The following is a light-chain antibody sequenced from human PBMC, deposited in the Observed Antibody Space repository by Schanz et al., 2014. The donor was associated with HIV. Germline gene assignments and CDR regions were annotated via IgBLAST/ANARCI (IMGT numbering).Light chain of an antibody. J-gene: IGLJ3*02. CDR2: TNN. V-gene: IGLV1-40*01. CDR3: QAYDSTLRGLV. Sequence: QPVLTQPPSVSGAPGQRVTISCTGSSPNIGAGYDVHWYQPLPGTAPKLLIYTNNNRPSGVPDRFSGSKSGTSVSLAITGLQAEDEADYYCQAYDSTLRGLVFGGGTKPTAL. CDR1: SPNIGAGYD.